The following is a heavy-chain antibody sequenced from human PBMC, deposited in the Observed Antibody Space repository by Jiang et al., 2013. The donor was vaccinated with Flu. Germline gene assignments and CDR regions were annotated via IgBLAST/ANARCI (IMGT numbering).Heavy chain of an antibody. V-gene: IGHV6-1*01. CDR3: ARLSPVGQLVYMDV. CDR2: TYYRSKWYN. D-gene: IGHD6-6*01. J-gene: IGHJ6*03. Sequence: WLGRTYYRSKWYNDYAVSVKSRITINPDTSKNQFSLQLNSVTPEDTAVYYCARLSPVGQLVYMDVWGKGTTVTVSS.